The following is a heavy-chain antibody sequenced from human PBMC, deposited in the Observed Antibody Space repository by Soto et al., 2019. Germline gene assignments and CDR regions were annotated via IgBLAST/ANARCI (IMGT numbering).Heavy chain of an antibody. CDR2: INHSGST. D-gene: IGHD2-15*01. J-gene: IGHJ5*02. V-gene: IGHV4-34*01. Sequence: SETLSLTGAVYGGSFSGYDWSWIRQPPGKVLEWIGEINHSGSTHYNPSLKSRVTISVDTSKNQFSLKLSSVTAADTAVYYCARGTGYCSGGSCYSGWFDPWGQGTLVTVS. CDR1: GGSFSGYD. CDR3: ARGTGYCSGGSCYSGWFDP.